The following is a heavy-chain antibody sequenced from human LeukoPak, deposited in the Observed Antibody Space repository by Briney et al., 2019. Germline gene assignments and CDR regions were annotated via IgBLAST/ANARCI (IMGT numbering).Heavy chain of an antibody. J-gene: IGHJ4*02. V-gene: IGHV3-30*02. CDR1: GSAFSGYG. Sequence: PGGSLRLSCAASGSAFSGYGMHWVRQAPGKGLEWVTYIAYDGSDKFYADSVRGRFTISRDNSKNTLYVQMNSLRVEDTAMYYCVAIAVAGQFYWGQGTLVTVSS. D-gene: IGHD6-19*01. CDR2: IAYDGSDK. CDR3: VAIAVAGQFY.